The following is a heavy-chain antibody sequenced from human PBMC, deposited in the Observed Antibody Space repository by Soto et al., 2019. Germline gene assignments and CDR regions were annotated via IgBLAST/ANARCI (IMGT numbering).Heavy chain of an antibody. Sequence: ASVKVSCKVSGYTLTELSMHWVRQAPGKGLEWMGGFDPEDGETIYAQKFQGRVTMTEDTSTDTSYMELSSLRSEDTAVYYCATRLYDILTGYYLDGFDYWGQGTLVTVSS. V-gene: IGHV1-24*01. CDR1: GYTLTELS. CDR2: FDPEDGET. J-gene: IGHJ4*02. D-gene: IGHD3-9*01. CDR3: ATRLYDILTGYYLDGFDY.